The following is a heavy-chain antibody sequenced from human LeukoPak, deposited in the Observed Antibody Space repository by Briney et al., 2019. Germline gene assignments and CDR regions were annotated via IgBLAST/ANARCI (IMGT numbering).Heavy chain of an antibody. CDR1: GFTFSDYS. Sequence: GRSLRLSCAASGFTFSDYSMNWVRQAPGKGLEWVAVISYDGSIKYYAESVKGRFPISRDNSKNTLSLQMNSLRAEDSAMYYCAGDKGSGRLILDYWGQGTLVTVSS. D-gene: IGHD6-19*01. CDR3: AGDKGSGRLILDY. V-gene: IGHV3-30-3*01. J-gene: IGHJ4*02. CDR2: ISYDGSIK.